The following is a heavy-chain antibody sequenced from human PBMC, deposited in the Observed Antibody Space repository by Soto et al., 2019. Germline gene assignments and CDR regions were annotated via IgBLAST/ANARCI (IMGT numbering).Heavy chain of an antibody. J-gene: IGHJ4*02. CDR3: AKAARSMARGVFHX. D-gene: IGHD3-10*01. Sequence: PGGSLRLSFAASGFTFSSYAMSWVRQAPGKGLEWVSAISCSGGSTYYADSVKVRFTISRDNSKKTLYLQMNSLRAEDTAVYYCAKAARSMARGVFHXWGQGTLVTVSX. V-gene: IGHV3-23*01. CDR2: ISCSGGST. CDR1: GFTFSSYA.